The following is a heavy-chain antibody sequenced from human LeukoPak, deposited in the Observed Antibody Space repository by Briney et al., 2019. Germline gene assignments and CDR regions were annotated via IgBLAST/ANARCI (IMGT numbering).Heavy chain of an antibody. CDR3: AKDPFTTIFGVGPFDY. D-gene: IGHD3-3*01. J-gene: IGHJ4*02. CDR2: IRYDGSNK. Sequence: PGGSLRLSCAASGFTFSTYSMNWVRQAPGKGLEWVAFIRYDGSNKYYADSVKGRFTISRDNSKNTLYLQMNSLRAEDTAVYYCAKDPFTTIFGVGPFDYWGQGTLVTVSS. V-gene: IGHV3-30*02. CDR1: GFTFSTYS.